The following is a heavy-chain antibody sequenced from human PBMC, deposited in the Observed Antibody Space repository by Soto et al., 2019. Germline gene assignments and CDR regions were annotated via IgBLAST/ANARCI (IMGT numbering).Heavy chain of an antibody. CDR1: GFTFSDYY. CDR3: ARRWSYGAFGGNAFDI. J-gene: IGHJ3*02. CDR2: ISSSGSMT. Sequence: QVQLVESGGGLVKPGGSLRLSCAASGFTFSDYYMTWIRQAPGKGLEWVSHISSSGSMTYYADSVKGRFTISRDNAKNSLYLQMNSLRVEDSAVFYCARRWSYGAFGGNAFDIWGQGTMVTVSS. V-gene: IGHV3-11*01. D-gene: IGHD3-10*01.